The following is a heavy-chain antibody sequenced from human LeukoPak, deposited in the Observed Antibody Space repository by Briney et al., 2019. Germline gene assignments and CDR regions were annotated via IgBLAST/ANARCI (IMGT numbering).Heavy chain of an antibody. Sequence: SETLSLTCTVSGGSISSSSYYWSWIRQPPGKGLEWIGYIYYSGSTYYNPSLKSRVTISVDTSKNQFSLKLSSVTAADTAVYYCARGLIAAAGTFDYWGQGTLVTVSS. CDR1: GGSISSSSYY. D-gene: IGHD6-13*01. V-gene: IGHV4-30-4*08. J-gene: IGHJ4*02. CDR3: ARGLIAAAGTFDY. CDR2: IYYSGST.